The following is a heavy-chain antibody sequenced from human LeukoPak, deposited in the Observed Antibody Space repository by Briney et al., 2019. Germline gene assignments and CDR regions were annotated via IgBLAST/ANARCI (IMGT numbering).Heavy chain of an antibody. D-gene: IGHD2-2*01. CDR3: LRGSSTSWAENWFDP. V-gene: IGHV1-2*02. CDR1: GYTFTGYY. J-gene: IGHJ5*02. Sequence: ASVKVSCKASGYTFTGYYMHWVRQAPGQGLEWMGWINPNSGGTNYAQKFQGRVTMTRDTSISTAYMELSRLRSDDTAVYYCLRGSSTSWAENWFDPWGQGTLVTVSS. CDR2: INPNSGGT.